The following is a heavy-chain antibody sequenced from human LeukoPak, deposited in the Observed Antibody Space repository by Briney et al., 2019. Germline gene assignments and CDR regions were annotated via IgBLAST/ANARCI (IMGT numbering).Heavy chain of an antibody. V-gene: IGHV3-21*01. CDR2: IGSSSNYI. CDR3: ARDPTYDYDSSGPGRGP. CDR1: GFTFSSYS. Sequence: PGGSLRLSCAASGFTFSSYSMNWVRQAPGKGLEWVSSIGSSSNYIYYADSVKGRFTISRDNAKNSLYLQMNSLRAEDTAVYYCARDPTYDYDSSGPGRGPWGQGTLVTVSS. J-gene: IGHJ5*02. D-gene: IGHD3-22*01.